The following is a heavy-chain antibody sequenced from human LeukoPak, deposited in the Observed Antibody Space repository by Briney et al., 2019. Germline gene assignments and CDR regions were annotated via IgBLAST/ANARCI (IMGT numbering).Heavy chain of an antibody. Sequence: PGGSLRLSCAAPGFTFSSYAMHWVRRAPDKGLEWVAVISYDGSSKYYADSVKGRFTISRDNSKNTLYLQMNSLRAEDTAVYYCAREYYYDSSGYRDFQHWGQGTLVTVSS. CDR1: GFTFSSYA. D-gene: IGHD3-22*01. CDR2: ISYDGSSK. V-gene: IGHV3-30-3*01. J-gene: IGHJ1*01. CDR3: AREYYYDSSGYRDFQH.